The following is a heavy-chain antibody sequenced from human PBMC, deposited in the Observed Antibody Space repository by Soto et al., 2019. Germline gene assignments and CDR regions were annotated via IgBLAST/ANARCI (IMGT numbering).Heavy chain of an antibody. J-gene: IGHJ4*02. V-gene: IGHV4-34*01. CDR1: GGSFSDYY. CDR3: ARGRDPAKTGY. D-gene: IGHD5-18*01. Sequence: SETLSLTCAVYGGSFSDYYWNWIRQSPGKGLEWIGEIHPSGSTSYNPSLSSRVTMSRDTSKNYFSLELNSVTAADTAVYYCARGRDPAKTGYWGQGTLVTVSS. CDR2: IHPSGST.